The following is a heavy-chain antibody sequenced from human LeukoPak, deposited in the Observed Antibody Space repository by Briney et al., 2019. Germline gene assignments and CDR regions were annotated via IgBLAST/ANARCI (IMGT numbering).Heavy chain of an antibody. CDR3: ARENSYGRSVDY. V-gene: IGHV4-39*07. J-gene: IGHJ4*02. D-gene: IGHD5-18*01. Sequence: NSSETLSLTCTVSGGSISSSSYYWGWIRQPPGKGLEWIGSIYYSGSTYYNPSLKSRVTISVDTSKNQFSLKLSSVTAADTAVYYCARENSYGRSVDYWGQGTLVTVSS. CDR1: GGSISSSSYY. CDR2: IYYSGST.